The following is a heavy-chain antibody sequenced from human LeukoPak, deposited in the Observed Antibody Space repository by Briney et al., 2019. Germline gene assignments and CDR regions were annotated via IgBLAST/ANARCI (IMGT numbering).Heavy chain of an antibody. CDR3: ARQPPAWELHTSPFDAFDI. J-gene: IGHJ3*02. V-gene: IGHV4-39*01. CDR2: IYYSGST. CDR1: GGSISSSSYY. D-gene: IGHD1-26*01. Sequence: SETLSLTCTVYGGSISSSSYYWGWIRQPPGKGLEWIGSIYYSGSTYYNPSLKSRVTISVDTSKNQFSLKLSSVTAADTAVYYCARQPPAWELHTSPFDAFDIWGQGTMVTVSS.